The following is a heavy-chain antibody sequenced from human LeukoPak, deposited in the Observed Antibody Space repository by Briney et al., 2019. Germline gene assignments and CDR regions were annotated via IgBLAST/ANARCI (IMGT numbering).Heavy chain of an antibody. CDR3: ARGDQGDGWYSYYYMDV. J-gene: IGHJ6*03. Sequence: GGSLRLSCAASGFTFSDYNMRWIRQAPGKGLEWVSSISRSGSTKYYADSVKGRFTISRDNSKNTLYLQMNSLRAEDTAVYYCARGDQGDGWYSYYYMDVWGKGATVTISS. CDR2: ISRSGSTK. V-gene: IGHV3-11*04. D-gene: IGHD5-24*01. CDR1: GFTFSDYN.